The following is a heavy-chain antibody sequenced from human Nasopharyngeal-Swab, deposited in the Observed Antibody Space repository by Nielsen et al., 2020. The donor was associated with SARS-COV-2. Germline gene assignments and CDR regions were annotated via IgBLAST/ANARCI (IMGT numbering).Heavy chain of an antibody. CDR3: ARDPAITGTTFDP. D-gene: IGHD1-7*01. CDR1: GFTFSSYW. V-gene: IGHV3-74*01. J-gene: IGHJ5*02. CDR2: INSDGSST. Sequence: GESLKISCAASGFTFSSYWMHWVRQAPGKGLVWVSRINSDGSSTRYADSVKGRFTISRDNAKNTLYLQMNSLRAEDTAVYYCARDPAITGTTFDPWDQGTLVTVSS.